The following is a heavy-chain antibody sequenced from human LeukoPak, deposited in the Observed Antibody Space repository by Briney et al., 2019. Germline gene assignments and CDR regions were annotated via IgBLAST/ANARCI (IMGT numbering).Heavy chain of an antibody. CDR1: GFTFSSYG. J-gene: IGHJ2*01. Sequence: GGSLRLSCAASGFTFSSYGMHWVRQAPGKGLEWVAFIRYDGSNKYYADSVKGRFTISRDNSKNTLYLQMNSLRAEDTAVYYCAKGGYVGSYWYFDLWGRGTLVTVSS. CDR2: IRYDGSNK. D-gene: IGHD5-12*01. CDR3: AKGGYVGSYWYFDL. V-gene: IGHV3-30*02.